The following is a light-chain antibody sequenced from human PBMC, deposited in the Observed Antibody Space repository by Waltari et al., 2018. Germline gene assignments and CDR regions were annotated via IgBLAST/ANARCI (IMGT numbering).Light chain of an antibody. V-gene: IGLV2-11*01. Sequence: QSALTQPRSVSGSPGQSVTLSCTGTSSDVGGYNYVSWYQQHPGKAPKLMIYDVTKRPSGVPDRLSGAKSGNTASLTISGLQAEDEADYYGCSYAGSSVVFGGGTKLTVL. CDR1: SSDVGGYNY. J-gene: IGLJ2*01. CDR3: CSYAGSSVV. CDR2: DVT.